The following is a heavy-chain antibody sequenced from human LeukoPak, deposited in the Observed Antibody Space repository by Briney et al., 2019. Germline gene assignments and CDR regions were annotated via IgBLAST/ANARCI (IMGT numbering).Heavy chain of an antibody. J-gene: IGHJ4*02. CDR1: GGSISSYY. Sequence: SETLSLTCTVSGGSISSYYWSWIRQPPGEGLEWIGYIYYSGSTNYNPSLKSRVTISVDTSKNQFPLKLSSVTAADTAVYYCARDRYSSGWYNYWGQGTLVTVSS. D-gene: IGHD6-19*01. V-gene: IGHV4-59*01. CDR2: IYYSGST. CDR3: ARDRYSSGWYNY.